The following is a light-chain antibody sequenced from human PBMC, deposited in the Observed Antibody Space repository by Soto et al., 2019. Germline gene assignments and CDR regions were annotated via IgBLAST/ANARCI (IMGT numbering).Light chain of an antibody. CDR1: QGISSY. CDR3: QQLNSYPLP. V-gene: IGKV1-9*01. Sequence: DIQLTQSPSFLSASVGDRVTITCRASQGISSYLAWYQQKPGKAPKLLIYAASTLQSGVPSRFSGSGSGTEFTLTISSLQPEDSATYYCQQLNSYPLPFGGGTKGEI. CDR2: AAS. J-gene: IGKJ4*01.